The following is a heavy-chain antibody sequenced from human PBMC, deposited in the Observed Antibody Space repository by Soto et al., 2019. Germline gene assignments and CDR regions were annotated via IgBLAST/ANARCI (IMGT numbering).Heavy chain of an antibody. Sequence: QVQLVQSGAEVKKPGASVKVSCKASGYTFINYYMHWVRQAPGQGLEWMGIINPNGGSTTYAQKVQGRVTLTRATSTNTAKMELSSLRSEDTAVYYCAREMWLVSRNDPFDIWGQGTMVTVSS. V-gene: IGHV1-46*01. CDR3: AREMWLVSRNDPFDI. CDR2: INPNGGST. D-gene: IGHD6-19*01. J-gene: IGHJ3*02. CDR1: GYTFINYY.